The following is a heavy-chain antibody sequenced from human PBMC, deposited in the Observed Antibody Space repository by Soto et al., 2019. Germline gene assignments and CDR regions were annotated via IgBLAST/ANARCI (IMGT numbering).Heavy chain of an antibody. V-gene: IGHV4-59*01. CDR3: ARGSIAANWFDP. J-gene: IGHJ5*02. CDR1: GGSISSYY. CDR2: IYYSGST. Sequence: SETLSLTCTVSGGSISSYYWSWIRQPPGKGLEWIGYIYYSGSTNYNPSLKSRVTISVDTSKNQFSLKLSSVTAADTAVYYCARGSIAANWFDPWGQGTLVTVSS. D-gene: IGHD6-13*01.